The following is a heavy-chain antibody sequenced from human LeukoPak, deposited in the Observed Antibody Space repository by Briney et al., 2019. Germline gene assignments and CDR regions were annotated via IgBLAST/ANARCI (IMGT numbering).Heavy chain of an antibody. D-gene: IGHD1-26*01. V-gene: IGHV3-23*01. J-gene: IGHJ4*02. CDR1: GVTFNVPG. CDR3: VKDATPHNGIWDNFDH. Sequence: GGSLRLSCVASGVTFNVPGMTCGPEAPGGRLGWGSPVGGGTDIHYADSVKGRFIASRDDSKNTLYLQMNSLRAEDTAVYYCVKDATPHNGIWDNFDHWGQGTPVTVSS. CDR2: VGGGTDI.